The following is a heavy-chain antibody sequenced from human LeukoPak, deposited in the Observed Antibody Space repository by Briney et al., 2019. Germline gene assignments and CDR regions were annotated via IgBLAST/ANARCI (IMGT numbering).Heavy chain of an antibody. CDR1: GASISNDF. CDR2: IHYSGFT. Sequence: PSETLSLTCTVSGASISNDFWAWIQQSPGEAPEWIGYIHYSGFTNYNPFLESRVTISRDTSKNQFSLKLRSVTAADTAVYYCVYSRGWTNFYYYGMDVWGQGTTVTVFS. D-gene: IGHD6-19*01. CDR3: VYSRGWTNFYYYGMDV. V-gene: IGHV4-59*01. J-gene: IGHJ6*02.